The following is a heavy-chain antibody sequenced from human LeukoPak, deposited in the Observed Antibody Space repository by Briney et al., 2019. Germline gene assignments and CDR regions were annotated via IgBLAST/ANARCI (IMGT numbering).Heavy chain of an antibody. D-gene: IGHD6-19*01. Sequence: GGSLRLSCAASGFTFSSYEMNWVRQAPGKGLEWVSYISSSGSTIYYADSVKGRFTISRDNAKNSLYLQMNSLRAEDTAVYYCARASSGRGYYYYYMDVWGKGTKVTVSS. V-gene: IGHV3-48*03. CDR3: ARASSGRGYYYYYMDV. J-gene: IGHJ6*03. CDR2: ISSSGSTI. CDR1: GFTFSSYE.